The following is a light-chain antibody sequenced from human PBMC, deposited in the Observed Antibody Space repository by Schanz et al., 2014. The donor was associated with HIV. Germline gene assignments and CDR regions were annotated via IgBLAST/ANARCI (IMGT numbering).Light chain of an antibody. CDR3: QSYDSSLSAVV. CDR2: END. V-gene: IGLV1-51*01. J-gene: IGLJ2*01. Sequence: QSVLTQPPSVSAAPGRKVTISCSGSSSDIGNYHVSWYQQLPGTAPKLLIYENDKRPSGVPDRFSGSKSGTSASLAISGLRSEDEADYYCQSYDSSLSAVVFGRGTKLTVL. CDR1: SSDIGNYH.